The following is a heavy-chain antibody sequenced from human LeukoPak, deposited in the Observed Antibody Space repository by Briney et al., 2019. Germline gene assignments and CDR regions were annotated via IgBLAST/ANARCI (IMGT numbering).Heavy chain of an antibody. D-gene: IGHD3-16*01. CDR1: GFSFTNYA. CDR2: LRGDGET. V-gene: IGHV3-23*01. CDR3: AKASWVSRADAVL. J-gene: IGHJ4*02. Sequence: GSLRLSCAASGFSFTNYAMSWVRQAPARGLEWVSSLRGDGETFYIDSVKGRFTLSRDESRNTVYLQLNNLRVEDTAVYFCAKASWVSRADAVLWGQGTLVTVSS.